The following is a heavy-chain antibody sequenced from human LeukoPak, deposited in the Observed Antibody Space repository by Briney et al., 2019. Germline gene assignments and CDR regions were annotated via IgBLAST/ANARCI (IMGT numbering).Heavy chain of an antibody. V-gene: IGHV3-15*01. Sequence: PGGSLRLSCAASGFTFSSYSMNWVRQAPGKGLEWVGRIKSKTDGGTTDYAAPVKGRFTISRDDSKNTLYLQMNSLKTEDTAVYYCTTENIGLRFLEWLLLTVDYGGQGTLVTVSS. CDR1: GFTFSSYS. J-gene: IGHJ4*02. D-gene: IGHD3-3*01. CDR3: TTENIGLRFLEWLLLTVDY. CDR2: IKSKTDGGTT.